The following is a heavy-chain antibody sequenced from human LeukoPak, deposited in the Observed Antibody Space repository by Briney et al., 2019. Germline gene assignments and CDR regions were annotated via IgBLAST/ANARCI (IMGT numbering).Heavy chain of an antibody. CDR2: ISSSGRTT. J-gene: IGHJ4*02. CDR3: AREDTAMASFDY. CDR1: GFTFSSYE. V-gene: IGHV3-48*03. Sequence: GGSLRLSCAASGFTFSSYEMNWVRQAPGKGLEWVSYISSSGRTTYYADSVTGRFTISRDNAKNSLYLQMNSLRAEDTAVYYCAREDTAMASFDYWGQGTLATVSS. D-gene: IGHD5-18*01.